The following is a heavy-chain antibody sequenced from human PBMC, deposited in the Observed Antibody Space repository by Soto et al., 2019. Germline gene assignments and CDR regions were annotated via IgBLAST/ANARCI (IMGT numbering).Heavy chain of an antibody. Sequence: QLQLQESGSGLVKPSQTLSLSCAVSGGSISSGGYSWTWIRQPPGKGLEWIGYIYHSGSTYYNPSLKSRVTVAVAWSKSQFSLKLSSVTAADTAVYFCAGGPPFGRWGQGTLVTVSS. CDR2: IYHSGST. J-gene: IGHJ4*02. V-gene: IGHV4-30-2*01. D-gene: IGHD3-3*01. CDR1: GGSISSGGYS. CDR3: AGGPPFGR.